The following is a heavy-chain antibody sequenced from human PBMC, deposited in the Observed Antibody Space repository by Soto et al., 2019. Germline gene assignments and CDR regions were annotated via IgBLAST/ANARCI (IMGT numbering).Heavy chain of an antibody. Sequence: QVQLVQSGAEVREPGSSVKVSCEASGGTFRSYAINWVRQAPGQGLEWMGGIIPMFGKPKYAEKFLGRVTISADESTRTSYMEVTRLKYEDRAVYDCARSMETSYFYGMDVWGLGTTVTVSS. J-gene: IGHJ6*02. D-gene: IGHD2-8*01. CDR1: GGTFRSYA. CDR2: IIPMFGKP. V-gene: IGHV1-69*01. CDR3: ARSMETSYFYGMDV.